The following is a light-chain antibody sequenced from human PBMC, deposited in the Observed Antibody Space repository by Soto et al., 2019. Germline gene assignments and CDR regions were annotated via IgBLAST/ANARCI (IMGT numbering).Light chain of an antibody. CDR2: GAS. Sequence: EIVMTQSPATLSVSPGERATLSCRASQSVGSNIAWYQQKPGQAPSLLIYGASTRATGIPARFSGSGSGTEFSLTISSLQSEDFVVYYCQQYNDWPRTFDQGTTVEIK. V-gene: IGKV3-15*01. CDR3: QQYNDWPRT. J-gene: IGKJ1*01. CDR1: QSVGSN.